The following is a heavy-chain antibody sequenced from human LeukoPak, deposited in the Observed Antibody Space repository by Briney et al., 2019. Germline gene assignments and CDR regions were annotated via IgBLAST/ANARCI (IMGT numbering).Heavy chain of an antibody. D-gene: IGHD2-21*02. V-gene: IGHV4-39*07. CDR2: IYYSGST. CDR1: GGSISSSNYY. J-gene: IGHJ4*02. Sequence: SETLSLTCTVSGGSISSSNYYWGWIRQPPGKGLEWIGSIYYSGSTYYNPSLKSRVTISVDTSKNQFSLKLSSVTAADTAVYYCAREYRIVAVTAMFNYWGQGTLVTVSS. CDR3: AREYRIVAVTAMFNY.